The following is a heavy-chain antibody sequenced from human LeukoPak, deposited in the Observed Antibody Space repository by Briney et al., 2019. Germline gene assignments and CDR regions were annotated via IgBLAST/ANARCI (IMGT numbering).Heavy chain of an antibody. Sequence: ASVKVSCKASGYTFTSYDINWVRQATGQGLEWMGWMNPNSGNTGYAQKFQGRVTMTRNTSISTAYMELSSLRSEDTAVYYCASIAAAGKDWFDPWGQGTLVTVSS. CDR3: ASIAAAGKDWFDP. CDR1: GYTFTSYD. D-gene: IGHD6-13*01. J-gene: IGHJ5*02. V-gene: IGHV1-8*01. CDR2: MNPNSGNT.